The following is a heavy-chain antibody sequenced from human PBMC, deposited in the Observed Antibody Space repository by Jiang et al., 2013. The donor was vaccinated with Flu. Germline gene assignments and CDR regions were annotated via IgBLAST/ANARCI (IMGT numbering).Heavy chain of an antibody. J-gene: IGHJ4*02. V-gene: IGHV3-20*04. CDR2: INWNGGST. D-gene: IGHD3-22*01. Sequence: RLSCAASGFTFDDYGMSWVRQAPGKGLEWVSGINWNGGSTGYADSVKGRFTISRDNAKNSLYLQMNSLRAEDTALYYCARDAPYYYDTPYYFDYWGQGTLVTVSS. CDR3: ARDAPYYYDTPYYFDY. CDR1: GFTFDDYG.